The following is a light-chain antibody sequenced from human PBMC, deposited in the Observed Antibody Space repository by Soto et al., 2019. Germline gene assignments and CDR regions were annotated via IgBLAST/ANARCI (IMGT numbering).Light chain of an antibody. Sequence: QSVLTQPASVSGSPGQSLTISCTGTSSDDGSYNLVSCYQQHPGKAPKRMIYEGSKRPSGVSNRFSGSKSGNTASLTISGLQALDESDGDCRDLPAGTFKAFGRESKGSIL. CDR3: RDLPAGTFKA. CDR2: EGS. J-gene: IGLJ1*01. V-gene: IGLV2-23*01. CDR1: SSDDGSYNL.